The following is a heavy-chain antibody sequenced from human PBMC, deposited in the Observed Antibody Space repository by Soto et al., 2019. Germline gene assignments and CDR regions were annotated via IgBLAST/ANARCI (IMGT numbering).Heavy chain of an antibody. CDR2: INPSGGST. CDR1: GYTFTSYY. Sequence: QVQLVQSGAEVKKPGASVKVSCKASGYTFTSYYMHWVRQAPGQGLEWMGIINPSGGSTSYAQKFQGRVTMTRDTSTSTVYMELSSLRSEDTAVYYCARAPPGRIAARLGWFDPWGQGTLVTVSS. D-gene: IGHD6-6*01. V-gene: IGHV1-46*03. J-gene: IGHJ5*02. CDR3: ARAPPGRIAARLGWFDP.